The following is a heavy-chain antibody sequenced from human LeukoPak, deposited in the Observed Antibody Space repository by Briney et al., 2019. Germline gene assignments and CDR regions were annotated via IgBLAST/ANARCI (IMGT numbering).Heavy chain of an antibody. Sequence: SETLSPTCTVSGGSISSSSYYWGWIRQPPGKGLEWIGEINHSGSTNYNPSLKSRVTISVDTSKNQFSLKLSSVTAADTAVYYCARGRLPRWRVGYKGDHDAFDIWGQGTMVTVSS. CDR1: GGSISSSSYY. D-gene: IGHD5-24*01. CDR2: INHSGST. V-gene: IGHV4-39*07. J-gene: IGHJ3*02. CDR3: ARGRLPRWRVGYKGDHDAFDI.